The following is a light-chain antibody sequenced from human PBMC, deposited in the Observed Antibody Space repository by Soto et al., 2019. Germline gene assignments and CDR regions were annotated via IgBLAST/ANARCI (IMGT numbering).Light chain of an antibody. Sequence: EIVLTQSPDTLSLSPGERVTISCRASQSVSSSYLAWYQQIPGQAPRLLIYGASSRATGIPDRFSGSGSGTDFSLAITRLEPEDFAVYYCQQFDDSPFTFGPGTNVDIK. CDR1: QSVSSSY. J-gene: IGKJ3*01. CDR3: QQFDDSPFT. V-gene: IGKV3-20*01. CDR2: GAS.